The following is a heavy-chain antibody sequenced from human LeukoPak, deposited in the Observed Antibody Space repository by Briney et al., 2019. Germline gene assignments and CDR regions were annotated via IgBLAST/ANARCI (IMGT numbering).Heavy chain of an antibody. CDR2: ISTGGTT. CDR3: ARLKYYYDSSGYRAEYFQH. V-gene: IGHV4-4*07. Sequence: SETLSLTCSVSGDSISYFYWSWIRQAAGKGLEWIGRISTGGTTDYNTSLRSRVTMSVDTSKNQFSLKLSSVTAADTAVYYCARLKYYYDSSGYRAEYFQHWGQGTLVTVSS. D-gene: IGHD3-22*01. CDR1: GDSISYFY. J-gene: IGHJ1*01.